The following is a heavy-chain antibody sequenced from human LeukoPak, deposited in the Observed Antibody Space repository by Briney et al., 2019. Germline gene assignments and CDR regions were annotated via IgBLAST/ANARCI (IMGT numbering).Heavy chain of an antibody. J-gene: IGHJ6*02. D-gene: IGHD5-12*01. Sequence: GGSLRLSCAASGFTFSTYAMSWVRQAPGKGLEWVSGISGNAGSTNYADSVKGRFTISRDNSKSTLYLQMNSLRAEDTAVYYCAKEEWLRRDFYGMDVWGQGTTVTVSS. CDR1: GFTFSTYA. V-gene: IGHV3-23*01. CDR3: AKEEWLRRDFYGMDV. CDR2: ISGNAGST.